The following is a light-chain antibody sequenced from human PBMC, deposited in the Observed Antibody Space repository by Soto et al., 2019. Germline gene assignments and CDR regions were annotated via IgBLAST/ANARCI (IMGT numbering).Light chain of an antibody. Sequence: DIRMTQSPSTLSTSVGDRVTITCRASQNIRGWLAWYHQKPGKAPKLLIYDASTLESGVPSRFSGSGSGTEFTLTISSLQPDDFATYYCQQYNSYSWTFGQGTTVAIK. CDR2: DAS. CDR3: QQYNSYSWT. CDR1: QNIRGW. J-gene: IGKJ1*01. V-gene: IGKV1-5*01.